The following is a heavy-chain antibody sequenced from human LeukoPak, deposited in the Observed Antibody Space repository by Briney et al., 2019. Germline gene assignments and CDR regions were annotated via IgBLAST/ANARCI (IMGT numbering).Heavy chain of an antibody. J-gene: IGHJ6*03. Sequence: SETLSLTCTVSGGSLSSYYWSWIRQPPGKGLEWIGYIYYSGSTNYNPSLKSRVTISVDTSKNQFSLKLSSVTAADTAVYYCARRAAAGTSSGWKYYYYMDVWGKGTTVTVSS. V-gene: IGHV4-59*01. CDR1: GGSLSSYY. D-gene: IGHD6-13*01. CDR3: ARRAAAGTSSGWKYYYYMDV. CDR2: IYYSGST.